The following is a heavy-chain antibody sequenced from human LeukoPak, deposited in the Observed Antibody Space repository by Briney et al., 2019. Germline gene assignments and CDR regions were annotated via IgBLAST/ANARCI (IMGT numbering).Heavy chain of an antibody. CDR2: INPTGGST. D-gene: IGHD3-10*01. Sequence: ASVKVSCNASGYTFTSYDINWVRQAPGQGLEWMGIINPTGGSTSYAQNFQGRLTMTRDMSTSTVYMELSSLRSEDTAVYYCARDGNPIMGGRWFGAVDWFDPWGQGTLVTVSS. CDR3: ARDGNPIMGGRWFGAVDWFDP. J-gene: IGHJ5*02. CDR1: GYTFTSYD. V-gene: IGHV1-46*01.